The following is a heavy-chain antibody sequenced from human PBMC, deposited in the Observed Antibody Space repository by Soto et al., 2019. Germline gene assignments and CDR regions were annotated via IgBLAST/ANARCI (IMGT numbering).Heavy chain of an antibody. CDR1: GYSFTSYW. J-gene: IGHJ5*02. CDR2: IYPGDSDT. V-gene: IGHV5-51*01. CDR3: ARRRGTLSRFGELWTQGGFDP. D-gene: IGHD3-10*01. Sequence: GESLKISCKGSGYSFTSYWIGWVRQMPGKGLEWMGIIYPGDSDTRYSPSFQGQVTISADKSISTAYLQWSSLKASDTAMYYCARRRGTLSRFGELWTQGGFDPWGQGTLVTVSS.